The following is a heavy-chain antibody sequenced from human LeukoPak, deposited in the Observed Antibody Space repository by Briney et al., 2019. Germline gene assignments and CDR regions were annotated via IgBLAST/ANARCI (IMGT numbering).Heavy chain of an antibody. CDR2: IYASGST. V-gene: IGHV4-4*07. D-gene: IGHD2-2*01. CDR3: ARHVPAPHYYFYYMDL. CDR1: GGSISSYF. J-gene: IGHJ6*03. Sequence: SETLSLTCTVSGGSISSYFWSWIRQPARKGLEWIGRIYASGSTNYNPSLESRVTMSVDTSKNQFSLKLTSVTAADTAVYFCARHVPAPHYYFYYMDLWGKGTTVTVSS.